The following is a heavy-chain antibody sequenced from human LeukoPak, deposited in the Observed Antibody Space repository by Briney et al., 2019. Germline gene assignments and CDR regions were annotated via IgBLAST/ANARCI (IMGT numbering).Heavy chain of an antibody. CDR3: ARGGGVTYYDSTGYLWYFDY. Sequence: PSETLSLTCTVSGGSISSYYWSWIRQPPGKGLEWIGYSYYTGSTKFNPSLKSRVTISVDTSKNQFSLKLSSVTAADTAVYYCARGGGVTYYDSTGYLWYFDYWGQGTLVTVSS. J-gene: IGHJ4*02. V-gene: IGHV4-59*01. D-gene: IGHD3-22*01. CDR2: SYYTGST. CDR1: GGSISSYY.